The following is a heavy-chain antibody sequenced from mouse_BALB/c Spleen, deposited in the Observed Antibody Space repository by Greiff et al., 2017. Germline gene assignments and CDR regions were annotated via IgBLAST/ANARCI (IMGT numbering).Heavy chain of an antibody. CDR2: IYPGDGDT. D-gene: IGHD1-1*01. V-gene: IGHV1-80*01. CDR1: GYAFSSYW. CDR3: ARWIYYGSHWYFDV. J-gene: IGHJ1*01. Sequence: QVQLKESGAELVRPGSSVKISCKASGYAFSSYWMNWVKQRPGQGLEWIGQIYPGDGDTNYNGKFKGKATLTADKSSSTAYMQLSSLTSEDSAVYFCARWIYYGSHWYFDVWGAGTTVTVSS.